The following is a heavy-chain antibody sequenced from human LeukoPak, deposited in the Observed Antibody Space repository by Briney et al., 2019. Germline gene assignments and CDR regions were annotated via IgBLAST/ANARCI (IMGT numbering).Heavy chain of an antibody. D-gene: IGHD2-2*01. CDR3: ARGFCTSTSCYGSY. J-gene: IGHJ4*02. Sequence: PGGSLRLSCAASGFTFSSYGMHWVRQAPGKGLEWVAVISYDGSNKYYADSVKGRFTISRDNSKNTLYLQMNSLRAEDTAVYYCARGFCTSTSCYGSYWGQGTLVTVSS. V-gene: IGHV3-30*03. CDR1: GFTFSSYG. CDR2: ISYDGSNK.